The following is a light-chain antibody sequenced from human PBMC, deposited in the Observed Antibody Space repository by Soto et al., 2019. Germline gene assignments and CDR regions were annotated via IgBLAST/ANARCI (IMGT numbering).Light chain of an antibody. J-gene: IGLJ2*01. CDR3: SSYTSSSTGV. CDR1: SSDVGGYNY. V-gene: IGLV2-14*01. CDR2: DVS. Sequence: QSALTQPASVSGSPGQSITISCTGTSSDVGGYNYVSWYQQHPGKAPKLMIYDVSNRPSGVSNRFSGFKSGNTASLTISGLQAEDEGDDYCSSYTSSSTGVFGGGTKLTVL.